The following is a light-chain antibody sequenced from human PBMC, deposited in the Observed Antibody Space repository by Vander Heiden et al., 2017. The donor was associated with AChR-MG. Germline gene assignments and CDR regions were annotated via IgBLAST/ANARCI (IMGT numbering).Light chain of an antibody. CDR1: QSLGGW. CDR2: KAS. J-gene: IGKJ1*01. V-gene: IGKV1-5*03. CDR3: QQDNTYPWT. Sequence: DIQMTQSPSTLSASVGDRVTITCRASQSLGGWLAWYQQKPGKAPKLLIYKASNLESGVPPRFSGSGSGTEFTLTISSLQPDDVATYYCQQDNTYPWTFGQGTKVEI.